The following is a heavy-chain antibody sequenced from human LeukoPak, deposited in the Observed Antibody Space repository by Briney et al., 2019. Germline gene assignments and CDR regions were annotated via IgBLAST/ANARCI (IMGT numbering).Heavy chain of an antibody. Sequence: SGTLSLTCTVSGGSISSGSYYWSWIRQPAGKGLEWIGRIYTSGSTNYNPSLKSRVTISVDTSKNQFSLKLSSVTAADTAVYYCARETVDFWSGPIDYWGQGTLVTVSS. CDR1: GGSISSGSYY. CDR3: ARETVDFWSGPIDY. J-gene: IGHJ4*02. D-gene: IGHD3-3*01. V-gene: IGHV4-61*02. CDR2: IYTSGST.